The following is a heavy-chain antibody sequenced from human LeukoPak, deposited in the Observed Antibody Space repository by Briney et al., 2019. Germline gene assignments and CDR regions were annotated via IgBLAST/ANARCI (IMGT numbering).Heavy chain of an antibody. CDR1: GGSISSYY. D-gene: IGHD2-15*01. V-gene: IGHV4-59*08. J-gene: IGHJ5*02. CDR3: ARQHRWWSWFDP. CDR2: IYYSGST. Sequence: SETLSLTCTVSGGSISSYYWSWIRQPPGRGLEWIGYIYYSGSTNYNPSLKSRVTMSVDTSKNQFSLKLSSVTAADTAVYYRARQHRWWSWFDPWGQGTLVTVSS.